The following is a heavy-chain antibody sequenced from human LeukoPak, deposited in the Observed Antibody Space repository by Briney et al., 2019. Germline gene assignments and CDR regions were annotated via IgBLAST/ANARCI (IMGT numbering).Heavy chain of an antibody. Sequence: GGSLRLSCAASGFTFSSYSMNWVRQAPGKGLEWVSSISSSSSYIYYADSVKGRFTISRDNAKNSLYLQMNSLRAEDTAMYYCARAGNREGSYGAFDIWGQGTMVTVSS. CDR3: ARAGNREGSYGAFDI. CDR1: GFTFSSYS. CDR2: ISSSSSYI. J-gene: IGHJ3*02. D-gene: IGHD1-26*01. V-gene: IGHV3-21*01.